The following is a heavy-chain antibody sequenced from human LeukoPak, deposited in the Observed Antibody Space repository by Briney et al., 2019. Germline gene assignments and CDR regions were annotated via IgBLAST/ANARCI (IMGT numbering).Heavy chain of an antibody. J-gene: IGHJ5*02. D-gene: IGHD3-10*01. V-gene: IGHV4-34*01. CDR1: GGSFSGYY. CDR2: INHSGST. Sequence: SETLSLTCAVYGGSFSGYYWSWIRQPPGKGLEWIGEINHSGSTNYNPSLKSRVTISVDTSENQFSLKLSSVTAADTAVYYCARSWFGEYGTNGWFDPWGQGTLVTVSS. CDR3: ARSWFGEYGTNGWFDP.